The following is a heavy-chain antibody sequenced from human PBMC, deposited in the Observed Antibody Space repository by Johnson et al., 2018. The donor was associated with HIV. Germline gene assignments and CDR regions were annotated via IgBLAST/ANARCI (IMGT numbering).Heavy chain of an antibody. D-gene: IGHD3-3*01. CDR2: IYSGGST. CDR3: ARDALLRFLEWFI. J-gene: IGHJ3*02. Sequence: VQLVESGGGLIQPGGSLRLSCAASGFTVSSNYMSWVRQAPGKGLEWVSVIYSGGSTYYADYVKGRFTISRDNSKSTLYVQMNRLTVDDTAVYYCARDALLRFLEWFIWGQGTMVTVSS. CDR1: GFTVSSNY. V-gene: IGHV3-53*01.